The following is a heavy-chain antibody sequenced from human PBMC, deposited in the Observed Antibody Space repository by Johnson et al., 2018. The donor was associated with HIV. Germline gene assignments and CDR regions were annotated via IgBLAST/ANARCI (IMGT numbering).Heavy chain of an antibody. D-gene: IGHD6-19*01. J-gene: IGHJ3*02. V-gene: IGHV3-30-3*01. CDR1: GFTFSSYA. CDR2: ISYDGNNR. CDR3: ASLVAGNVEYTFDI. Sequence: QVQLVESGGGVVQPGRSLRLSCAASGFTFSSYAMHWVRQAPGKGLEWVAVISYDGNNRYYADSVKGRFTISRDNSKNTLYLQMNSLRAEDTAVYYCASLVAGNVEYTFDIWGQGTMVTVSS.